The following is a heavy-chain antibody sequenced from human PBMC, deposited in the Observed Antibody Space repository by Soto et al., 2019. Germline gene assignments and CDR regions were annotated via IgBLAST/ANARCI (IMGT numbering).Heavy chain of an antibody. CDR1: GFTYTSSP. CDR2: IVVGSGNT. CDR3: AAAAPIAAAGPDSYYYYGMDV. Sequence: GASVKVSCKASGFTYTSSPVQWVRQARGQRLEWIGRIVVGSGNTNYAQKFQERVTITRDMSTSTAYMELSSLRSEDTAVYYCAAAAPIAAAGPDSYYYYGMDVWGQGTTVTVSS. V-gene: IGHV1-58*01. J-gene: IGHJ6*02. D-gene: IGHD6-13*01.